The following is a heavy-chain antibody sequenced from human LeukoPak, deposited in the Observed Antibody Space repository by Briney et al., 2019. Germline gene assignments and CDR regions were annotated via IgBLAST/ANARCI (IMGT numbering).Heavy chain of an antibody. CDR1: GFTFNTYA. V-gene: IGHV3-21*01. Sequence: GGSLRLSCAASGFTFNTYAMNWVRQAPGKGLEWVSSISVTSSHIYYAASVKGRFTISRDNAKNSLYLQMNSLRDEDTAVYYCARDGRVTSTWDNFDFWGQGTLVTVSS. CDR3: ARDGRVTSTWDNFDF. J-gene: IGHJ4*02. D-gene: IGHD6-13*01. CDR2: ISVTSSHI.